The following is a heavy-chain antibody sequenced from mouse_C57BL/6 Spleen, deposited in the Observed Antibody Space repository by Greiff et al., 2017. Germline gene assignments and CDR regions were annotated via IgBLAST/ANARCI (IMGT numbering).Heavy chain of an antibody. CDR2: IDPEDGET. CDR1: GFNIKDYY. V-gene: IGHV14-2*01. CDR3: ARAPDLLWSPWFAY. J-gene: IGHJ3*01. Sequence: EVKLVESGAELVKPGASVKLSCTASGFNIKDYYMHWVKQRTEQGLEWIGRIDPEDGETKYAPKFQGKATITADTSSNTAYLQLSSLTSEDTAVYYCARAPDLLWSPWFAYWGQGTLVTVSA. D-gene: IGHD2-1*01.